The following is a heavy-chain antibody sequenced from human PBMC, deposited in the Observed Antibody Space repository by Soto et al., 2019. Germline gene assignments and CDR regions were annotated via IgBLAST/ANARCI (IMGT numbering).Heavy chain of an antibody. D-gene: IGHD4-17*01. CDR3: ARSPRGDLLYWYFDL. CDR1: GGSISSSSYY. V-gene: IGHV4-39*01. J-gene: IGHJ2*01. Sequence: QLQLQESGPGLVKPSETLSLTCTVSGGSISSSSYYWGWIRQPPGKGLEWIGSIYYSGSTYYNPSLKSRVTISVDTSKNQFSLKLSSVTAADTAVYYCARSPRGDLLYWYFDLWGRGTLVTVSS. CDR2: IYYSGST.